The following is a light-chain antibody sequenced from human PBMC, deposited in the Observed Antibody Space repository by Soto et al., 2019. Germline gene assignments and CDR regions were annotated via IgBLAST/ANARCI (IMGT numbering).Light chain of an antibody. J-gene: IGKJ4*01. Sequence: DIQMTQSPSSLSASVGDRVTITCRAGQDINIHLAWYQQKPGKVPKLLISAASTLQSGVPSRFSGSGSGTDFTLTISSLQPEDVATYYCQKYDGAPLTFGGGTKVEIK. CDR2: AAS. CDR1: QDINIH. V-gene: IGKV1-27*01. CDR3: QKYDGAPLT.